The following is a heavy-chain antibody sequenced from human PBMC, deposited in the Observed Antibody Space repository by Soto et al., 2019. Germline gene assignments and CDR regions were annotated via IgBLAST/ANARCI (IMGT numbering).Heavy chain of an antibody. Sequence: GGSLRLSCAASGFTFSSYSMNWVRQAPGKGLEWVSYISSSSSTIYYADSVKGRFTISRDNAKNSLYLQMNSLRAEDTAVYYCARVGRQLVIDYWGQGTLVTVSS. CDR1: GFTFSSYS. CDR2: ISSSSSTI. D-gene: IGHD6-6*01. V-gene: IGHV3-48*01. CDR3: ARVGRQLVIDY. J-gene: IGHJ4*02.